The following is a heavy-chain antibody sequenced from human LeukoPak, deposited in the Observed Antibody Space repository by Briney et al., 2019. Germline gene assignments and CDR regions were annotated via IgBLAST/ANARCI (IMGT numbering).Heavy chain of an antibody. D-gene: IGHD3-10*02. V-gene: IGHV3-53*01. CDR2: IYSGGST. CDR1: GFTISSNY. CDR3: AELGITMIGGV. J-gene: IGHJ6*04. Sequence: GGSLRLSCAASGFTISSNYMSWVRQAPGKGLEWVSVIYSGGSTYYADSVKGRFTISRDNAKNSLYLQMNSLRAEDTAVYYCAELGITMIGGVWGKGTTVTSSS.